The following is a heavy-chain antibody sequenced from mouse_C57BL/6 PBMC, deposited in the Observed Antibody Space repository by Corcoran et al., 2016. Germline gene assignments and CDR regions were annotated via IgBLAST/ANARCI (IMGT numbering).Heavy chain of an antibody. D-gene: IGHD2-2*01. V-gene: IGHV1-26*01. CDR2: INPNNGGT. J-gene: IGHJ2*01. CDR3: ASERLWLRYFDY. Sequence: VQLQQSGAELARPGASVKLSCKASGYTFTSYGISWVKQSHGKSLEWIGDINPNNGGTSYNQKFKGKATLTVDKSSSTAYMELRSLTSEDSAVYYCASERLWLRYFDYWGQGTTLTVSS. CDR1: GYTFTSYG.